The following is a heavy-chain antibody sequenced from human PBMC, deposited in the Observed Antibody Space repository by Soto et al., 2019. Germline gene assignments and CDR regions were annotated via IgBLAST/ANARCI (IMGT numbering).Heavy chain of an antibody. J-gene: IGHJ4*02. CDR2: INPNTGDT. D-gene: IGHD3-22*01. CDR3: TRGLQYDTKGPNFAD. Sequence: ASVKVSCKASGYTFTCYYLHWVRQAPGQGLEWMGWINPNTGDTKYAQKFQDSVTMTWDTSVTTAYLELSRLRSDDTGVYYCTRGLQYDTKGPNFADWGQGTLVTVSS. V-gene: IGHV1-2*04. CDR1: GYTFTCYY.